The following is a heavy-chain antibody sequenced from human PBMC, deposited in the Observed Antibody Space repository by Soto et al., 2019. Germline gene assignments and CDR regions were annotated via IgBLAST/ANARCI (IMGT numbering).Heavy chain of an antibody. J-gene: IGHJ6*02. D-gene: IGHD4-17*01. V-gene: IGHV1-69*06. Sequence: GASVKVSCKASGGTFSSYAISWVRQAPGQGLEWMGGIIPIFGTANYAQKFQGRVTITADKSTSTAYMELSSLRSEDTAVYCCARDGYGDYDYYYYYGTDGWGQGTTVTVSS. CDR1: GGTFSSYA. CDR2: IIPIFGTA. CDR3: ARDGYGDYDYYYYYGTDG.